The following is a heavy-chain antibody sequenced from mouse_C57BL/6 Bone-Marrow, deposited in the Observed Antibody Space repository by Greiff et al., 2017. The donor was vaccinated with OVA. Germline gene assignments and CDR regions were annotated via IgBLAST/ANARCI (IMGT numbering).Heavy chain of an antibody. V-gene: IGHV1-81*01. CDR1: GYTFTSYG. Sequence: QVQLQQSGAELARPGASVKLSCKASGYTFTSYGISWVKQRTGQGLEWIGEIYPRSGNTYYNEKFKGKATLTADKSSSTAYMELRSLTSEDAAVYFCARWEGFRFFAYWGQGTLVTVSA. D-gene: IGHD3-3*01. J-gene: IGHJ3*01. CDR3: ARWEGFRFFAY. CDR2: IYPRSGNT.